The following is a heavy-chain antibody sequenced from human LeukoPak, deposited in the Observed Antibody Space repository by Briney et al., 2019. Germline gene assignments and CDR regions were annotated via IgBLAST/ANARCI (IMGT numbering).Heavy chain of an antibody. J-gene: IGHJ4*02. D-gene: IGHD6-19*01. Sequence: GGPLRLSCVASGISFSSNAMHWVRQAPGKGLEWVAVISYHGKTIQYADSVKGRFTISRDNSKNTLFLQMNSLRVEDTAIYYCARDKAGGWYATFDYWGQGTLVTVSS. CDR2: ISYHGKTI. CDR1: GISFSSNA. CDR3: ARDKAGGWYATFDY. V-gene: IGHV3-30*04.